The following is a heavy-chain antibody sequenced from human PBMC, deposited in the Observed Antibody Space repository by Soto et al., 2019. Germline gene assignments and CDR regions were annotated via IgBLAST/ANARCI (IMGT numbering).Heavy chain of an antibody. CDR2: IWHDGTNK. Sequence: QVQLVESGGGVVQPGRSLRLSCAASGFTFSSYGMHWVRQAPGKGLEWVAIIWHDGTNKYYADFVKGRFTVSRDNXKNTLYLQINSLTAEDTAVYYCARDNADGSYYFDYWGQGTLVTVSS. CDR3: ARDNADGSYYFDY. V-gene: IGHV3-33*01. J-gene: IGHJ4*02. CDR1: GFTFSSYG. D-gene: IGHD1-26*01.